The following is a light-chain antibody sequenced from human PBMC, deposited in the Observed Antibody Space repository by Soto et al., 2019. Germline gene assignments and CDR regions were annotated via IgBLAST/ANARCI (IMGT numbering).Light chain of an antibody. CDR3: QQYGSSRWT. V-gene: IGKV3-20*01. Sequence: EIVLTQSPGTLSLSPGERATLSCRASQSISSSYLAWYQQKPGQAPRLLIYGASSRATGIPDTFSGSGSGTDFTLTIIRLEPEDFAVYYCQQYGSSRWTFGQGTKVEIK. CDR1: QSISSSY. J-gene: IGKJ1*01. CDR2: GAS.